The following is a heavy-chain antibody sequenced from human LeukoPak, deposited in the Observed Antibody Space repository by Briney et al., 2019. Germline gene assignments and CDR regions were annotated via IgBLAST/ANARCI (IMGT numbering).Heavy chain of an antibody. D-gene: IGHD3-9*01. CDR1: GFTFSSYA. J-gene: IGHJ6*02. Sequence: HAGGSLRLSCAASGFTFSSYAMSWVRQAPGKGLEWVSAISGSGGSTYYADSVKGRFTISRDNSKNTLYLQMNSLRAEDTAVYYCARETSGILTDYYYGMDVWGQGTTVTVSS. V-gene: IGHV3-23*01. CDR2: ISGSGGST. CDR3: ARETSGILTDYYYGMDV.